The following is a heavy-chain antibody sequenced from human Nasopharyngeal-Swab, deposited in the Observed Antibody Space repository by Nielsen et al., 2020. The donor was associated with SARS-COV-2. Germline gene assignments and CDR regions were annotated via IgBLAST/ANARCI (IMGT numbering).Heavy chain of an antibody. CDR3: ARAGPADRGRGSYYYGMDV. V-gene: IGHV3-7*03. D-gene: IGHD3-16*01. CDR1: GFTFSSYW. CDR2: IKQDGSEK. Sequence: GESLKISCAASGFTFSSYWMSWVRQAPGKGLEWVANIKQDGSEKYYVDSVKGRFTISRDNAKNSLYLKMNSLRAEDTAVYYCARAGPADRGRGSYYYGMDVWGQGTTVTVSS. J-gene: IGHJ6*02.